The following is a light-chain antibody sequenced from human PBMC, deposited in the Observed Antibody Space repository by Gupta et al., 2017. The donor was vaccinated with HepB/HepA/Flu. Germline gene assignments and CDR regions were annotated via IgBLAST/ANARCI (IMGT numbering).Light chain of an antibody. V-gene: IGKV1-5*03. CDR2: MAS. Sequence: DIQMTQSPSTLSASVGDRVTITCRASQSITNLLAWYQQKPGRAPKLLIYMASTLESGVPSRFSGSGSGTEFTLTISSLQPDDFATYYCQHYNTILGTCGQGTKVEVK. J-gene: IGKJ1*01. CDR3: QHYNTILGT. CDR1: QSITNL.